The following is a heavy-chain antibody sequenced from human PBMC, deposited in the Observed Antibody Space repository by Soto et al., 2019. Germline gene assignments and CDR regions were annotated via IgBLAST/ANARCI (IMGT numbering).Heavy chain of an antibody. V-gene: IGHV3-21*01. CDR2: ISSSSSYI. CDR1: GFTFSSYS. Sequence: NPGGSLRLSCAASGFTFSSYSMNWVRQAPGKGLEWVSSISSSSSYIYYADSVKGRFTISRDNAKNSLYLQMNSLRAEDTAVYYCARDQLTSQIPYDFWSGYYTGGLGYYYYYGMDVWGQGTTVTVSS. D-gene: IGHD3-3*01. CDR3: ARDQLTSQIPYDFWSGYYTGGLGYYYYYGMDV. J-gene: IGHJ6*02.